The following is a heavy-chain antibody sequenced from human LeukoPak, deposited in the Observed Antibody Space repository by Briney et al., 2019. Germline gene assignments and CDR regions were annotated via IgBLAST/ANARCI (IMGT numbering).Heavy chain of an antibody. Sequence: ASVKVSCKASGYTFTDYAMNWVRQAPGQGLEWMGWINTNTGNPTYAQGFTGRFVFSLDTSVSTAYLQISSLKAEDTAVYYCARDHVKLGSSFHPFDAFDVWGQGTLVTVSS. D-gene: IGHD2-2*01. J-gene: IGHJ3*01. V-gene: IGHV7-4-1*02. CDR3: ARDHVKLGSSFHPFDAFDV. CDR2: INTNTGNP. CDR1: GYTFTDYA.